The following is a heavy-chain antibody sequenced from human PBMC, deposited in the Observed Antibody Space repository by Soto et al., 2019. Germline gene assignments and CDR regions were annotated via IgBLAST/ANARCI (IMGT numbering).Heavy chain of an antibody. D-gene: IGHD1-20*01. CDR2: LNNDGSST. Sequence: EGSLRLSCAASGFTFSSYWMHWVRQAPGKGLVWVSRLNNDGSSTSYADSVKGRFTISRDNAKNTLYLQMNSLRAEDTAVYYCARDDNWNTFDWGKGTLVTVS. CDR3: ARDDNWNTFD. J-gene: IGHJ4*02. V-gene: IGHV3-74*01. CDR1: GFTFSSYW.